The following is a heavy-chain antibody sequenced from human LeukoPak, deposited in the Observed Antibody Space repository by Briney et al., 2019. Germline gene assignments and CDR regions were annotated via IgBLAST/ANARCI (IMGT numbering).Heavy chain of an antibody. J-gene: IGHJ4*02. CDR1: GGSISSSSYY. CDR3: ARPEQQLVLLGFDY. V-gene: IGHV4-39*01. CDR2: IYYSGST. D-gene: IGHD6-13*01. Sequence: SETLSLTCTVSGGSISSSSYYWGWIRQPPGKGLEWIGSIYYSGSTYYNPSLKSRVTISVDTSKSQFSLKLSSVTAADTAVYYCARPEQQLVLLGFDYWGQGTLVTVSS.